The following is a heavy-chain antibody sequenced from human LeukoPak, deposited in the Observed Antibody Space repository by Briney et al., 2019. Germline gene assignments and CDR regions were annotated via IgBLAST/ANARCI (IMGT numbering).Heavy chain of an antibody. D-gene: IGHD2-2*01. CDR2: IYHSGST. Sequence: SQTLSLTCAVSGGSISSGGYSWSWIRQPPGKGLEWIGYIYHSGSTCYNPSLKSRVTISVDRSKNQFSLKLSSVTAADTAVYYCATALGYCSSTSCYDVYFQHWGQGTLVTVSS. J-gene: IGHJ1*01. V-gene: IGHV4-30-2*01. CDR1: GGSISSGGYS. CDR3: ATALGYCSSTSCYDVYFQH.